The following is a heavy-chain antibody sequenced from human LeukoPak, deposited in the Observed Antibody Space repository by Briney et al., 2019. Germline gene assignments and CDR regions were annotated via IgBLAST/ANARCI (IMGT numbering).Heavy chain of an antibody. D-gene: IGHD3-10*01. CDR2: IGTAGDT. Sequence: GGSLRLSCAASGFTFSSYDMHWVRQATGKGLEWVSAIGTAGDTYYPGSVKGRFTISRENAKNSLYLQMNSLRAEVTAVYYCARVYYGSGSYRWFDPWGQGTLVTVSS. CDR3: ARVYYGSGSYRWFDP. V-gene: IGHV3-13*01. CDR1: GFTFSSYD. J-gene: IGHJ5*02.